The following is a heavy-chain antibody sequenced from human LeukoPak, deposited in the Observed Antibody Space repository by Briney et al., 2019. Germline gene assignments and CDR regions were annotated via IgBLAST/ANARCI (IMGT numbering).Heavy chain of an antibody. J-gene: IGHJ5*02. CDR2: IYYSGTT. CDR3: ARGGGYCSSDDGFDP. CDR1: GGSISIYY. D-gene: IGHD2-21*01. V-gene: IGHV4-59*01. Sequence: SETLSLTCTVSGGSISIYYRSWIRQPPGKGLEWICYIYYSGTTNYNPSPKSRCTISIENTNNHLSLNLSSLTTADTAVYYCARGGGYCSSDDGFDPWGQGTLVTVSS.